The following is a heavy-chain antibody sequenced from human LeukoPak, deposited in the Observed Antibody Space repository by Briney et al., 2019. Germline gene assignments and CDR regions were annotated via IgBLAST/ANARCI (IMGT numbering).Heavy chain of an antibody. D-gene: IGHD5-12*01. V-gene: IGHV4-59*01. CDR1: GGSFSGYY. Sequence: SETLSLTCAVYGGSFSGYYWSWIRQPPGKGLEWIGYIYYSGSTNYNPSLKSRVTISVDTSKNQFSLKLSSVTAADTAVYYCARGGYSGYDFVGPFDYWGQGTLVTVSS. CDR2: IYYSGST. J-gene: IGHJ4*02. CDR3: ARGGYSGYDFVGPFDY.